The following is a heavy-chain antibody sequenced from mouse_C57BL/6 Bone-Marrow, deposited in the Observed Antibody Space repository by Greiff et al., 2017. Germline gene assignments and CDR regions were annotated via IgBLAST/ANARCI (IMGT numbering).Heavy chain of an antibody. CDR1: GYTFTDYY. V-gene: IGHV1-19*01. Sequence: EVQLQQSGPVLVKPGASVKMSCKASGYTFTDYYMNWVKQSHGKSLEWIGVINPYNGGTSYNQKFKGKATLTVDKSSSTAYMELNSLTSEDSAVYYCASLYYYGSTRDYWGQGTTLTVSS. CDR3: ASLYYYGSTRDY. D-gene: IGHD1-1*01. CDR2: INPYNGGT. J-gene: IGHJ2*01.